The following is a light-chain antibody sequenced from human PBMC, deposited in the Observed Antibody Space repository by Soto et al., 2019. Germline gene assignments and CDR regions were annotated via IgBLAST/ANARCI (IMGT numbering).Light chain of an antibody. Sequence: EIVLTQSPATLSLSPGERATLSCRASQSVSSYLAWCQQKPGQAPRLLIYDASNRATGIPARFSGSGSGTAFTLTISSLEPEDFAVYYCQQRSNWPLTFGGGTKVEIK. CDR3: QQRSNWPLT. CDR1: QSVSSY. V-gene: IGKV3-11*01. CDR2: DAS. J-gene: IGKJ4*01.